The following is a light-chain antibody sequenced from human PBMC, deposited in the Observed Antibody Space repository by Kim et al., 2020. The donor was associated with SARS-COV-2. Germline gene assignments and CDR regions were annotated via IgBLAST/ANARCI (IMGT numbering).Light chain of an antibody. CDR2: GAS. J-gene: IGKJ5*01. CDR3: QQYGNSPST. CDR1: QSISSSY. V-gene: IGKV3-20*01. Sequence: DIELTQSPCTLSASAGERATLSCRASQSISSSYLAWYQQKPGQAPKLLIYGASSRATGIPDRFSGSGSGTDFTLTISSVEPEDFAVYHCQQYGNSPSTFGQGTRLEIK.